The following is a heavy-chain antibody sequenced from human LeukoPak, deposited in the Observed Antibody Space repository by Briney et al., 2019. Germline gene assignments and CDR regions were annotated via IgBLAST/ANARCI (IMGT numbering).Heavy chain of an antibody. V-gene: IGHV1-18*01. CDR2: ITPGNGNT. Sequence: ASVKVSCKASGYSFSSYGIAGWGQPPRQGLNGMGWITPGNGNTNYAQKVQGRVTMTTDTSTSTAYMELRSLRSDDTAVYFCARDLARGYSYGYNAFDIWGQGTMVTVSS. D-gene: IGHD5-18*01. J-gene: IGHJ3*02. CDR1: GYSFSSYG. CDR3: ARDLARGYSYGYNAFDI.